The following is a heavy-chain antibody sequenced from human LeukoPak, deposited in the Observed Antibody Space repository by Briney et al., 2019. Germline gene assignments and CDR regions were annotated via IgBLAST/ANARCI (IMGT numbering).Heavy chain of an antibody. CDR2: ISYDGSNK. CDR3: ARGYSNPYYCMDV. D-gene: IGHD4-11*01. CDR1: GFTFSSYD. J-gene: IGHJ6*02. V-gene: IGHV3-30*03. Sequence: GGSLRLSCAASGFTFSSYDMHWVRQAPGKGLEWVAVISYDGSNKYYADSVKGRFTISRDNSKNTLYLQMNSLRAEDTAVYYCARGYSNPYYCMDVWGQGTTVTVPS.